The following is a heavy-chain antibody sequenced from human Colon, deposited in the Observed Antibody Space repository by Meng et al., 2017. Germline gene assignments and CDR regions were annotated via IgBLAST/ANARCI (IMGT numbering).Heavy chain of an antibody. CDR3: AKQFRDFGLVTSFDY. CDR2: ISGSGSIT. V-gene: IGHV3-23*01. Sequence: LSLTCAASGITLMNYGMHWVRQAPGKGLEWVSGISGSGSITYYADSLRGRFTISRDNSKNTLYLQMRSLRAEDTAVYYCAKQFRDFGLVTSFDYWGQGALVTVSS. D-gene: IGHD3/OR15-3a*01. CDR1: GITLMNYG. J-gene: IGHJ4*02.